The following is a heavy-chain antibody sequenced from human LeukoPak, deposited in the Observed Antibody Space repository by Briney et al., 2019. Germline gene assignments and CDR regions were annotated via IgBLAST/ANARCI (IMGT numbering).Heavy chain of an antibody. CDR2: ISTSSSTR. Sequence: GGSLRLSCAASGFTLNNYSMNWVRQAPGKGLEWDSYISTSSSTRYYADSVKGRFTISRDNAMNSLYLQMNSLRAEDTAVYYCARTRDPPTYYYFYMDVWGKGTTVTVSS. CDR1: GFTLNNYS. CDR3: ARTRDPPTYYYFYMDV. V-gene: IGHV3-48*04. D-gene: IGHD1-1*01. J-gene: IGHJ6*03.